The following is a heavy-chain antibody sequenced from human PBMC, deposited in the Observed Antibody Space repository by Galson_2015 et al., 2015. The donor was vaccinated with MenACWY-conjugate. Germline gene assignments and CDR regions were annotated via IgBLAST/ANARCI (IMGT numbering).Heavy chain of an antibody. D-gene: IGHD1-26*01. V-gene: IGHV1-46*01. CDR2: IRPSGDDGT. Sequence: SVKVSCKASGYTFTTYYMHWVRQAPGQGLEWMGIIRPSGDDGTTYAQKFQGRVTMTRDTSTSTVYMDLSSPRSEDTAVYYCVREYRGGSFDYWDQGTLVTVSS. J-gene: IGHJ4*02. CDR3: VREYRGGSFDY. CDR1: GYTFTTYY.